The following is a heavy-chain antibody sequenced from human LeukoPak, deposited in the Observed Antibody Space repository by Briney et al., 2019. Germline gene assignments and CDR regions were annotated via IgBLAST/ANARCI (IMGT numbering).Heavy chain of an antibody. CDR1: GGSISSGGYS. CDR3: ARSLLANYFDY. D-gene: IGHD3-10*01. CDR2: IYYSGST. V-gene: IGHV4-31*03. J-gene: IGHJ4*02. Sequence: SETLSLTCTVSGGSISSGGYSWSWIRQHPGKGLEWIGYIYYSGSTYYNPSLKSRVTISVDTSKNQFSLELSSVTAADTAVYYCARSLLANYFDYWGQGTLVTVSS.